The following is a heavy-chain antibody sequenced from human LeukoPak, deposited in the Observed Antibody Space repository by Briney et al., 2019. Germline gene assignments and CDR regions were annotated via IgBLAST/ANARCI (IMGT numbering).Heavy chain of an antibody. Sequence: ASVKVSCKASGYTFINHWMHWVRQAPGQGLEWVGLINPTGTTTLYAQKFQGRITLTRDMSAATDYMELSSLTSEDTAVYYCARDNSVGGIAWWFDPWGQGTLVTVSS. CDR1: GYTFINHW. CDR3: ARDNSVGGIAWWFDP. J-gene: IGHJ5*02. D-gene: IGHD1-26*01. CDR2: INPTGTTT. V-gene: IGHV1-46*01.